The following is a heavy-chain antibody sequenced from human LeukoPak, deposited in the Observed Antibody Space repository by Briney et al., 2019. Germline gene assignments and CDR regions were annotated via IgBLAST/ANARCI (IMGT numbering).Heavy chain of an antibody. CDR2: IHYDGYTT. J-gene: IGHJ4*02. D-gene: IGHD3-16*01. V-gene: IGHV3-30*02. CDR3: AKDVAYTFDY. Sequence: PGGSLRLSCVTSGFPLSTYGVHWVRQAPGSGLEWLAYIHYDGYTTNYADSVKGRFTISREKSKNTLYLQMNSLRTEDTAVYYCAKDVAYTFDYWGQGTLVTVSS. CDR1: GFPLSTYG.